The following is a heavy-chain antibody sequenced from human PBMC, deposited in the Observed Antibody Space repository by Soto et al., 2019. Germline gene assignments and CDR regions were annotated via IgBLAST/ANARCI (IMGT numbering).Heavy chain of an antibody. J-gene: IGHJ4*02. CDR1: GYAFTSYA. CDR3: ARTYGSGSYSQYDFDY. D-gene: IGHD3-10*01. V-gene: IGHV1-3*01. Sequence: ASVKVSCKASGYAFTSYAIHWVRQAPGQRLEWMGWINAGNGNTKYSQKFQGRVTITRDTSASTAYMELSSLRSEDTAVYYCARTYGSGSYSQYDFDYWGQGTLVTVSS. CDR2: INAGNGNT.